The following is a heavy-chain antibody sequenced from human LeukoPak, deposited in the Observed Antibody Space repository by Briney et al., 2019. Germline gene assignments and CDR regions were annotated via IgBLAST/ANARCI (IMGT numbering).Heavy chain of an antibody. V-gene: IGHV3-23*01. CDR2: ISDNGHST. J-gene: IGHJ4*02. CDR3: AKEGGSSSLGFDY. CDR1: GFTFSNYA. Sequence: AGSLRISGAASGFTFSNYAMSWVRQAPGKGLEWVTAISDNGHSTDYADSVKGRFTISRDNSKNTLFLQMYGLRAEDTAVYYCAKEGGSSSLGFDYWGQ. D-gene: IGHD6-6*01.